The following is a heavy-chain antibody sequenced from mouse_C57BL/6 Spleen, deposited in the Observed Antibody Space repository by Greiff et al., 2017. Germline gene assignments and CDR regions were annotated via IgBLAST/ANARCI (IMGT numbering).Heavy chain of an antibody. Sequence: QVQLQQPGAELVRPGSSVKLSCKASGYTFTSYWMHWVKQRPIQGLEWIGNIDPSDSETHYNQKFKDKATLTVDKSSSTADMQLSSLTSEDSAVYYCARGADYGSYYFDYWGQGTTLTVSS. D-gene: IGHD2-4*01. CDR2: IDPSDSET. CDR1: GYTFTSYW. CDR3: ARGADYGSYYFDY. J-gene: IGHJ2*01. V-gene: IGHV1-52*01.